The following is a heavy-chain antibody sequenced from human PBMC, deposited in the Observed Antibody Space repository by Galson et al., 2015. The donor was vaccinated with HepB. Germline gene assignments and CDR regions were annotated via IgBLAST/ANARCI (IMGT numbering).Heavy chain of an antibody. CDR3: VRQLVADGYDLTGWFDP. CDR1: GYSFTSYW. D-gene: IGHD5-12*01. J-gene: IGHJ5*02. CDR2: IHPRVSKT. V-gene: IGHV5-51*01. Sequence: QSGAEVKKPGESLRISCEASGYSFTSYWLAWVRQVPGKGLEWMGIIHPRVSKTKYSPAFEGQVTISLDEAATTAYLHWSSLKSSDTAIYFCVRQLVADGYDLTGWFDPWGQGTLVIVSS.